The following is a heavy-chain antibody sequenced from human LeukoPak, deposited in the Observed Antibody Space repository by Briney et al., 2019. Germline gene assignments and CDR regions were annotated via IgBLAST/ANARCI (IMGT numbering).Heavy chain of an antibody. CDR3: ARGLYSSSWYYFDY. V-gene: IGHV4-4*07. Sequence: PSETLSLTCTVSGGSISSYYWSWIRQPAGKGLEWIGRIYTSGSTNHNPSLKSRVTMSVDTSKNQFSLKLSSVTAADTAVYYCARGLYSSSWYYFDYWGQGTLVTVSS. J-gene: IGHJ4*02. CDR1: GGSISSYY. D-gene: IGHD6-13*01. CDR2: IYTSGST.